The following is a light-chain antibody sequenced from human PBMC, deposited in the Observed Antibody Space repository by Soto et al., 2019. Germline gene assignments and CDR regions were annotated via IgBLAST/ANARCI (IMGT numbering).Light chain of an antibody. J-gene: IGKJ2*01. CDR3: QQSYSLYT. Sequence: DIQMTQSPSSLSASAGDRVTITCRASQSISSYLNWYQQKPGKAPKLLIYAASSLQSGVPSRFSGSGSGTDLPLTISSLQPEDFATYYCQQSYSLYTFGQGTKLEIK. CDR2: AAS. V-gene: IGKV1-39*01. CDR1: QSISSY.